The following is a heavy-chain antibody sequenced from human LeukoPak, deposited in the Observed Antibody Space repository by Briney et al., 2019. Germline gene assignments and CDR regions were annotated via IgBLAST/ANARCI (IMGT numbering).Heavy chain of an antibody. D-gene: IGHD3-3*01. CDR3: AKRADDFWSGHTVDY. CDR1: GFTLSSYA. V-gene: IGHV3-23*01. J-gene: IGHJ4*02. Sequence: GGSLRLSCAASGFTLSSYAMSWVRQAPGKGLEWVSAISGSGGSTYYADSVKGRFTISRDNSKNTLYLQMNSLRAEDTAVYYCAKRADDFWSGHTVDYWGQGTLVTVSS. CDR2: ISGSGGST.